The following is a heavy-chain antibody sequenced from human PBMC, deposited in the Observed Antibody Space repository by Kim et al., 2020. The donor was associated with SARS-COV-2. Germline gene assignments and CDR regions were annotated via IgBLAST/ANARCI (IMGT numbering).Heavy chain of an antibody. D-gene: IGHD2-15*01. J-gene: IGHJ6*01. Sequence: SETLSLTCAVYGGSFSGYYWSWIRQPPGKGLEWIGEINHSGSTNYNPSLKSRVTISVDTSKNQFSLKLSSVTAADTAVYYCARALVVVAATFYYYYGLDV. CDR2: INHSGST. CDR3: ARALVVVAATFYYYYGLDV. CDR1: GGSFSGYY. V-gene: IGHV4-34*01.